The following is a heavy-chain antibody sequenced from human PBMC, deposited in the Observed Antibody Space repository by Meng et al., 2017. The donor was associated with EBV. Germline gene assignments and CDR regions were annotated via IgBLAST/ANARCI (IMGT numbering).Heavy chain of an antibody. CDR2: IIPTCVRA. D-gene: IGHD1-26*01. CDR1: VSTCSCCA. J-gene: IGHJ4*02. V-gene: IGHV1-69*01. Sequence: VQKPGSWVRGSSTSSVSTCSCCAHRWVLQEPGEGLEGSGGIIPTCVRANFAQKFQDRGTITADECTMTAYMELSSMRSEDTAVYYCSRAPAKWSDGPYYWGQGTLVTVSS. CDR3: SRAPAKWSDGPYY.